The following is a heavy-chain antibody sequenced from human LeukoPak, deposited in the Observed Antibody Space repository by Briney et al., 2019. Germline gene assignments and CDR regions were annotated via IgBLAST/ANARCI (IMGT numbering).Heavy chain of an antibody. J-gene: IGHJ1*01. CDR1: GFTFSSYA. V-gene: IGHV3-23*01. CDR2: ISGSGGST. Sequence: PGGSLRLSCAASGFTFSSYAMSWVRQAPGKGLEWVSSISGSGGSTYYADSVKGRFTISRDNSKNTLYLQMNSLRAEDTAVYYCAKVARGMQDFWSGSPRGHFQHWGQGTLVTVSS. D-gene: IGHD3-3*01. CDR3: AKVARGMQDFWSGSPRGHFQH.